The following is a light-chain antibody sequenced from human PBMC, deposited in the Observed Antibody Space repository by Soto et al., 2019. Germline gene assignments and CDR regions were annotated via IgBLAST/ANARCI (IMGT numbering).Light chain of an antibody. V-gene: IGKV1-39*01. CDR3: QQSYSIPFT. Sequence: DIQMTQSPSSLSASVGDRVTITCRASQTISSYLNWYQQKPGKAPKLRIYAASSLQSGVPSRFSGSGSGTDFALTISSLQPEDFATYYCQQSYSIPFTFGQATRLEI. J-gene: IGKJ5*01. CDR2: AAS. CDR1: QTISSY.